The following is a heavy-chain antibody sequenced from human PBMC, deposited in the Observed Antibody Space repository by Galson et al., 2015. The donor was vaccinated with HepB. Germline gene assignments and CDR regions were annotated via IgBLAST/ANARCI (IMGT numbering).Heavy chain of an antibody. V-gene: IGHV4-39*01. CDR2: IYYSGST. D-gene: IGHD3-22*01. J-gene: IGHJ6*02. CDR1: GGSISSSSYY. CDR3: ASGGTMIVDSYYYGMDV. Sequence: LSLTCTVSGGSISSSSYYWGWIRQPPGKGLEWIGSIYYSGSTYYNPSLKSRVTISVDTSKNQFSLKLSSVTAADTAVYYCASGGTMIVDSYYYGMDVWGQGTTVTVSS.